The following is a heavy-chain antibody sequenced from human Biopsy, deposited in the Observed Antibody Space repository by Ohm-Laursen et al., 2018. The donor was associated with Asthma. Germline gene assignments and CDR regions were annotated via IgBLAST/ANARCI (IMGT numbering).Heavy chain of an antibody. CDR2: LNPVSGNT. Sequence: SVKVSCKASGGMFGNYAISWMRQAPGQSLEWMAWLNPVSGNTKYSQQFQGRVTITRDTSASTAYMELSSLTSEDTAVFYCAREVGATRYDPWGQGTLVTVSS. CDR1: GGMFGNYA. D-gene: IGHD1-26*01. CDR3: AREVGATRYDP. V-gene: IGHV1-3*01. J-gene: IGHJ5*02.